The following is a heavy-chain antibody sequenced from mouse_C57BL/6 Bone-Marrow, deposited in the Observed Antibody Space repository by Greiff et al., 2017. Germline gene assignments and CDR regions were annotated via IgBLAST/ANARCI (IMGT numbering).Heavy chain of an antibody. Sequence: QVQLQQPGAELVRPGTSVTLSCKASGYTFTSYWMHWVKQRPGQGLEWIGVIDPSDSYTNYNQKFKGKATLTVDTSSSTAYMQLSSLTSEDSAVXYCAKGSVTTVVRYFDVWGTGTTVTVSS. D-gene: IGHD1-1*01. J-gene: IGHJ1*03. V-gene: IGHV1-59*01. CDR2: IDPSDSYT. CDR1: GYTFTSYW. CDR3: AKGSVTTVVRYFDV.